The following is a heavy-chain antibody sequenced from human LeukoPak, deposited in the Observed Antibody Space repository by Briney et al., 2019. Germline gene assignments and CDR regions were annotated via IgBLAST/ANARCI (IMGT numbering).Heavy chain of an antibody. CDR3: ARHSSSGWRNFDY. CDR2: IYYSGST. J-gene: IGHJ4*02. V-gene: IGHV4-59*08. D-gene: IGHD6-19*01. Sequence: NPSETLSLTCTVSGGSISSYYWSWIRQPPGKGLEWIGYIYYSGSTNYNPSLKSRVTISVDTSKNQFSLKLSSVTAADTAVYYCARHSSSGWRNFDYWGQGTLVTVSS. CDR1: GGSISSYY.